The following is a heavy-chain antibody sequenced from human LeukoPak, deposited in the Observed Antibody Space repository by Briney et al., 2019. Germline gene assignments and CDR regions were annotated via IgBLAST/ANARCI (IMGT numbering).Heavy chain of an antibody. CDR3: ARDVVVAATPDYYYYGMDV. Sequence: PGGSLRLSCAASGFTFSSYSMNWVRQAPGKGLEWVSSISSSSSYIYYADSVKGRFTISRDNANNSLYLQMNSLRAEDTAVYYCARDVVVAATPDYYYYGMDVWGQGTTVTVSS. J-gene: IGHJ6*02. D-gene: IGHD2-15*01. CDR1: GFTFSSYS. CDR2: ISSSSSYI. V-gene: IGHV3-21*01.